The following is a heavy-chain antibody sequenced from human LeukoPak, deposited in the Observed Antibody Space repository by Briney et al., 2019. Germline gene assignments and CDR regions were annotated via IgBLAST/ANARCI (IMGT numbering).Heavy chain of an antibody. D-gene: IGHD1-26*01. Sequence: GGSLRLSCAASGFTFSSYWMHWVRQAPGKGLVWLSRINSDGSTTTYADSVRGRFIISRDNAKNTLYLQMNSLGAEDTAVYYCARVKVGVWGVFDTWGQGTMVTVSS. V-gene: IGHV3-74*03. J-gene: IGHJ3*02. CDR3: ARVKVGVWGVFDT. CDR1: GFTFSSYW. CDR2: INSDGSTT.